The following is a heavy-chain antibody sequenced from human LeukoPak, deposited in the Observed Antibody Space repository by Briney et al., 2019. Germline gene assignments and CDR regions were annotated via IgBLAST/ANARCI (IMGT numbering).Heavy chain of an antibody. V-gene: IGHV3-21*01. Sequence: GGSLRLSCAASGFTFSSYSMNWVRQAPGKGLEWVSSISSSSSYIYYADSVKGRFTISRDNAKNSLYLQMNSLRDEDTAVYYCASMGGSGSYYSHYYFDYWGQGTLVTVSS. D-gene: IGHD3-10*01. CDR1: GFTFSSYS. CDR2: ISSSSSYI. J-gene: IGHJ4*02. CDR3: ASMGGSGSYYSHYYFDY.